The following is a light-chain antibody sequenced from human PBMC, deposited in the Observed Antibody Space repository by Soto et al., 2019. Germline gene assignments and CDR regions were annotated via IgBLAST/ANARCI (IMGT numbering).Light chain of an antibody. CDR2: DVI. CDR3: SSYAGTNIPVL. J-gene: IGLJ3*02. Sequence: QSALTQPPSASGSAGQSVTISCTGSSSDVGGYNFVSWYQQHPGKAPKLLIYDVIERPSGVPDRFSGSKSGNTASLTVSGLQADDEADYYCSSYAGTNIPVLFGGGTKLTVL. V-gene: IGLV2-8*01. CDR1: SSDVGGYNF.